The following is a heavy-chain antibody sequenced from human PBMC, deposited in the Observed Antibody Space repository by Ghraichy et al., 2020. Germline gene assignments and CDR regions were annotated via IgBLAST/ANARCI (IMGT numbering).Heavy chain of an antibody. CDR2: ISHGGST. V-gene: IGHV4-38-2*02. D-gene: IGHD6-19*01. J-gene: IGHJ5*02. CDR3: ARVDSSGWTLDWFDP. Sequence: SETLSLTCTVSGFSFSSGYFCCLLRPPPGKGLEWIRIISHGGSTYYNPSLKSRFTISVDTSKNHFSLQLNSLTAADTAVYYCARVDSSGWTLDWFDPWGQGTLVTVSS. CDR1: GFSFSSGYF.